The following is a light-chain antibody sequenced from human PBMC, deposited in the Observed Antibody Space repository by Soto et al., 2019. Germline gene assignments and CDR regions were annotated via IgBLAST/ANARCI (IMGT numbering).Light chain of an antibody. CDR2: EGS. V-gene: IGLV2-14*02. CDR3: SSYTSITTDV. Sequence: QSALTQPASVSGSPGHSITTSCTGTSSDVGSYNLVSWYQQHPGKAPKLMIYEGSKRPSGVSNRFSGSKSGNTASLTISGLQAEDEADYYCSSYTSITTDVFGTGTKVTVL. CDR1: SSDVGSYNL. J-gene: IGLJ1*01.